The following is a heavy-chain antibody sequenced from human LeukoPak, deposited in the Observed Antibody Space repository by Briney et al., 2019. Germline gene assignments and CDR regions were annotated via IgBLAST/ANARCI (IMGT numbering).Heavy chain of an antibody. CDR1: GGTFSSYA. V-gene: IGHV1-69*04. D-gene: IGHD5-12*01. CDR3: ARVWRSGYSGYDSYYYYYGMDV. J-gene: IGHJ6*02. CDR2: IIPILGIA. Sequence: ASVKVSCKASGGTFSSYAISWVRQAPGQGLEWMGRIIPILGIANYAQKFQGRVTITADKSTSTAYMELSGLRSEDTAVYYCARVWRSGYSGYDSYYYYYGMDVWGQGTTVTVSS.